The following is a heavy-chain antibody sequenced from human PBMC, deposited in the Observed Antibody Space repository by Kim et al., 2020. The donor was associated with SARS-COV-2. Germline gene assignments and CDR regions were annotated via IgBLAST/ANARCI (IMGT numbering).Heavy chain of an antibody. J-gene: IGHJ4*02. CDR3: AEGPRGYSYGYVDY. CDR1: GFTFSSYS. Sequence: GGSLRLSCAASGFTFSSYSMNWARQAPGKGLEWVSYSSSSSSYIYYADSVKGRFTISRDNAKNSLYLQMNSLRAEDTAVYYCAEGPRGYSYGYVDYWGQGTLVTVSS. CDR2: SSSSSSYI. V-gene: IGHV3-21*01. D-gene: IGHD5-18*01.